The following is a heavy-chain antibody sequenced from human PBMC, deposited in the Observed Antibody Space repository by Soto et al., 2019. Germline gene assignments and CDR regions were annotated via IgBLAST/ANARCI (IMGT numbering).Heavy chain of an antibody. V-gene: IGHV3-30*18. CDR2: ISYDGSNK. D-gene: IGHD4-17*01. Sequence: PGGSLRLSCASSGFTLSSYPMIWVRQAPGKGLEWVAVISYDGSNKYYADSVKGRFTISRDNSKNTLYLQMNSLRAEDTAVYYCAKGNAYGDEFDYWGQGTLVTVSS. CDR3: AKGNAYGDEFDY. CDR1: GFTLSSYP. J-gene: IGHJ4*02.